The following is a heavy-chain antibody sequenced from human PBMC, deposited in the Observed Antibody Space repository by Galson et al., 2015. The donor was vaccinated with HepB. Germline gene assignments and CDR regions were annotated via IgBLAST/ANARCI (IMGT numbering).Heavy chain of an antibody. D-gene: IGHD3-3*01. V-gene: IGHV1-58*01. Sequence: SVKVSCKASGFTFTSSAVQWVRQARGQRLEWIGWIVVGSGNTNYAQKFQERVTITRDMSTSTAYMELSSLRSGDTAVYYCAAADKYYDFWSGYYMGMDVWGQGTTVTVSS. J-gene: IGHJ6*02. CDR3: AAADKYYDFWSGYYMGMDV. CDR2: IVVGSGNT. CDR1: GFTFTSSA.